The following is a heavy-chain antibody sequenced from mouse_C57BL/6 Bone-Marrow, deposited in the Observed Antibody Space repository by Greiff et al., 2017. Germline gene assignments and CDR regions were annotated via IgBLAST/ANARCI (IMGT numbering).Heavy chain of an antibody. Sequence: EVQLQQSGPELVKPGASVKISCKASGYTFTDYYMNWVKQSHGKSLEWIGDINPNNGGTSYNQKFKGKATLTVDKSSSTAYMELRILTSEDSAVYYCARSYDYAPDYWGQGTTLTVSS. J-gene: IGHJ2*01. CDR2: INPNNGGT. V-gene: IGHV1-26*01. CDR3: ARSYDYAPDY. CDR1: GYTFTDYY. D-gene: IGHD2-4*01.